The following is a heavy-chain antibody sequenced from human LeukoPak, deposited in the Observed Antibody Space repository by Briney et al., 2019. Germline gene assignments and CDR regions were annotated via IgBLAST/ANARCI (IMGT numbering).Heavy chain of an antibody. Sequence: GESLKISCKVSGHSFTDYWIGWVRQMPGKGLEWMGIIYPGDSDTRYSPSFQGQVTISADKSISTVYLQWSSLKASDTAMYYCARLVTVVTPDYWGQGTLVTVSS. J-gene: IGHJ4*02. V-gene: IGHV5-51*01. CDR3: ARLVTVVTPDY. D-gene: IGHD4-23*01. CDR1: GHSFTDYW. CDR2: IYPGDSDT.